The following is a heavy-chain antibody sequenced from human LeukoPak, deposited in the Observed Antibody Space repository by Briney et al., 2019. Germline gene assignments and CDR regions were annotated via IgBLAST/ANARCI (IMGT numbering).Heavy chain of an antibody. CDR3: ARHRFYGDDEPNDAFDI. CDR2: IYPGDSDT. D-gene: IGHD4-17*01. Sequence: GESLEISCKDSGYSFTTYWIAWVRQMPGKGLEWMGIIYPGDSDTTYSPSFQGQVTISADKSISTAYLQWNSLKASDTAMYYCARHRFYGDDEPNDAFDIWGQGTMVTVSS. V-gene: IGHV5-51*01. J-gene: IGHJ3*02. CDR1: GYSFTTYW.